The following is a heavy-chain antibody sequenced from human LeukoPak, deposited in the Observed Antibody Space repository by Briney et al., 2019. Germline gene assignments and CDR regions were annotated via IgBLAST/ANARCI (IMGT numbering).Heavy chain of an antibody. V-gene: IGHV3-23*01. D-gene: IGHD2/OR15-2a*01. CDR1: GFTFSNFA. CDR2: VSSDGINT. CDR3: ARDPRLNFWFDI. Sequence: GGSLRLSCSASGFTFSNFAMSWVRQAPGKGLEWVSAVSSDGINTYYTDSLKGRFTISRDNSKNTVFLQMHSLTAEDTAVYYCARDPRLNFWFDIWGQGTMVTVSS. J-gene: IGHJ3*02.